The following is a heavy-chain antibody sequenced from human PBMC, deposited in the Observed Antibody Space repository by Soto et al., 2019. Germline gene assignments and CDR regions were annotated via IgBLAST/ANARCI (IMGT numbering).Heavy chain of an antibody. CDR2: IYWDDST. J-gene: IGHJ5*02. CDR1: GFSLTTRPGP. Sequence: QITLKESGPTLVKPTQTLTLTCTFSGFSLTTRPGPVGWIRQPPGKAMEGLALIYWDDSTHHFPSLNRRLTLTKDTSKNQVVLIMTSMDPVDTATYYCVKRVRSSGFERDNWFGPWCQGTLVTFSS. V-gene: IGHV2-5*02. CDR3: VKRVRSSGFERDNWFGP. D-gene: IGHD5-12*01.